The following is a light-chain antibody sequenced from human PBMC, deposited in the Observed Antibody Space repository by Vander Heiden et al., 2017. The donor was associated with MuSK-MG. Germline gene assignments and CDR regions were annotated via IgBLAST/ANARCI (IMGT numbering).Light chain of an antibody. CDR3: QQDDGPPFT. CDR1: QSVLYSSNNLNY. CDR2: WAS. Sequence: DIVMTQSPDSLAVSLGERATINCKSSQSVLYSSNNLNYVAWYQQKPGQPPKLLIHWASTRESGVPDRFSGSGSGTDFTLTISSLQGEDVANYYCQQDDGPPFTFGGGTKVEIK. J-gene: IGKJ4*01. V-gene: IGKV4-1*01.